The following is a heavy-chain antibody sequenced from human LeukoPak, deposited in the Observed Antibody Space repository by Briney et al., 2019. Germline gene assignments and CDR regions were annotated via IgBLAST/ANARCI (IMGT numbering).Heavy chain of an antibody. CDR1: GYSFTNYW. V-gene: IGHV5-51*01. CDR3: ARLGGSSGWYFSGANWFDP. Sequence: GESLKISCKGSGYSFTNYWIGWVRQMPGKGLEWMGIIYPGDSDTRYSPSFQGQVTISADKSISTAYLQWSSLKASDTAMYYCARLGGSSGWYFSGANWFDPWGQGTLVTVSS. J-gene: IGHJ5*02. CDR2: IYPGDSDT. D-gene: IGHD6-19*01.